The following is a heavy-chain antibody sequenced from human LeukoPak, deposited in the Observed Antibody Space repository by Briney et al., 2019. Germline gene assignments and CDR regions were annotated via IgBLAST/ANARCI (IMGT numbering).Heavy chain of an antibody. J-gene: IGHJ4*02. V-gene: IGHV1-2*02. CDR3: ARGFPMVRGVIDY. CDR1: GYTFTGYY. Sequence: GASAKVSCKASGYTFTGYYMHWVRQAPGQGLEWMGWINPNSGGTNYAQKFQGRVTMTRDTSIGTAYMELSRLRSDDTAVYYCARGFPMVRGVIDYWGQGTLVTVSS. D-gene: IGHD3-10*01. CDR2: INPNSGGT.